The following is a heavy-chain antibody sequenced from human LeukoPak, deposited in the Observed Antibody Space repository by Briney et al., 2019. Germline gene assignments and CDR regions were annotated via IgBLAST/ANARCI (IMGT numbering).Heavy chain of an antibody. CDR1: GFTFDDYA. Sequence: GGSLRLSCAASGFTFDDYAMHWVRHAPGKGLEWVSGISWNSGSIGYADSVKGRFTISRDNAKNSLYLQMNSLRAEDTALYYCAKSRADQIKAVGGKTFDYWGQGTLVTVSS. CDR2: ISWNSGSI. CDR3: AKSRADQIKAVGGKTFDY. J-gene: IGHJ4*02. D-gene: IGHD6-19*01. V-gene: IGHV3-9*01.